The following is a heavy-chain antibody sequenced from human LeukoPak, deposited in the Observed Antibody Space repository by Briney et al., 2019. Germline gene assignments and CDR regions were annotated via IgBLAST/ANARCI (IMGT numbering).Heavy chain of an antibody. CDR2: ISYSGST. CDR1: GGSISSSRYY. D-gene: IGHD1-26*01. Sequence: SETLSLTCTVSGGSISSSRYYWAWIRQPPGKGLDWIGSISYSGSTYYNSSLKSRLTISVDTSKNQFSLRLSSVTAADTAVYYCARDRRRERLHAFDIWGQGTRVTVSS. CDR3: ARDRRRERLHAFDI. J-gene: IGHJ3*02. V-gene: IGHV4-39*02.